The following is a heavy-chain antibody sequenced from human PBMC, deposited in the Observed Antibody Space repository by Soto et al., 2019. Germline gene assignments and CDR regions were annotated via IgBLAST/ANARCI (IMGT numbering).Heavy chain of an antibody. V-gene: IGHV1-18*04. J-gene: IGHJ4*02. D-gene: IGHD6-19*01. CDR1: GYTFTSYG. CDR3: ARVRAVAGTGRFDY. CDR2: ISAYNGNT. Sequence: GASVKVSCKASGYTFTSYGISWVRQAPGQGLEWMGWISAYNGNTNYAQKLQGRVTMTTDTSTSTAYMELRSLRSDDTAMYYCARVRAVAGTGRFDYWGQGTLVTVSS.